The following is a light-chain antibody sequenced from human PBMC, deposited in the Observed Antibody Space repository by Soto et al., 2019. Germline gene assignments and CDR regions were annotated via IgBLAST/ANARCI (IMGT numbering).Light chain of an antibody. J-gene: IGLJ2*01. CDR2: EVT. Sequence: QSALTQPPSASGSPRQSVTISCTGTSSDVGGYEYVSWYQQHPGRAPKLIIYEVTKRPSGVPDRFSGSKSGNTASLTVSGLQAEDDADYYCTTYAGNNDYVVFGGGTKLTVL. CDR3: TTYAGNNDYVV. CDR1: SSDVGGYEY. V-gene: IGLV2-8*01.